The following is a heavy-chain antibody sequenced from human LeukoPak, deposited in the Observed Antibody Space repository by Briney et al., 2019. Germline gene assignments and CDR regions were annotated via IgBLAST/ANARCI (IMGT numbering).Heavy chain of an antibody. J-gene: IGHJ6*02. D-gene: IGHD2-2*01. V-gene: IGHV3-30*18. CDR2: ISYDGSNK. Sequence: GRSLRLSCAASGFTFSSYGMHWVRQAPGKGLEWVAVISYDGSNKYYADSVKGRFTISRDNSKNTLYLQMNSLRAEDTAVYYCAKDIVVVPAALVYYYGMDVWGQGTTVTVSS. CDR3: AKDIVVVPAALVYYYGMDV. CDR1: GFTFSSYG.